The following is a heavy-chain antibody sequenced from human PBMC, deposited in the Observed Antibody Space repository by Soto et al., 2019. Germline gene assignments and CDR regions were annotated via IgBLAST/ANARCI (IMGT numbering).Heavy chain of an antibody. J-gene: IGHJ4*02. Sequence: GGSLRLSCAASGFTFSSYAMSWVRQAPGKGLEWVSAISGSGGSTYYADSVKGRFTISRDNSKNTLYLQMNSLRAEDTAVYYCAKGDRSGGSCSVDYWGQGTLVTVSS. V-gene: IGHV3-23*01. CDR3: AKGDRSGGSCSVDY. CDR1: GFTFSSYA. D-gene: IGHD2-15*01. CDR2: ISGSGGST.